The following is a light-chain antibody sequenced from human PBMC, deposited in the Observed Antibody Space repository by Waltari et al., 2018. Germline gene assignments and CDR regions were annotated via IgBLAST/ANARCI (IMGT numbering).Light chain of an antibody. CDR1: QGISSY. V-gene: IGKV1-9*01. CDR3: QHLNNYPLS. J-gene: IGKJ4*01. CDR2: AAS. Sequence: DIQLTQSPSFLSASVGDRVTITCRASQGISSYLAWYQQKPGIAPKLLIYAASTLQSGVPSRFSGSGSGTEFTLAISSLQTEDFATYYCQHLNNYPLSFGGGTKVEIK.